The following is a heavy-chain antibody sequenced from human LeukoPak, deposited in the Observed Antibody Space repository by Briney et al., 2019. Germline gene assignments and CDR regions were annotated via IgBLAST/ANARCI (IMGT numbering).Heavy chain of an antibody. CDR2: INWNGGST. CDR1: GFTFDDYG. D-gene: IGHD3-3*01. V-gene: IGHV3-20*04. Sequence: PGGSLRLSCAASGFTFDDYGMSWVRQAPGKGLEWVSGINWNGGSTGYADSVKGRFTISRDNAKNSLYLQMNSLRAEDTALYYCAGDRITIFGVVIDYWGQGTLVTVSS. CDR3: AGDRITIFGVVIDY. J-gene: IGHJ4*02.